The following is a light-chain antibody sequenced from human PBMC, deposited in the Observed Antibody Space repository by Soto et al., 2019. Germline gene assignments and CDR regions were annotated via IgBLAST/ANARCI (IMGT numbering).Light chain of an antibody. CDR2: AAS. Sequence: AIRMTQSPSSFSASTGDRVTITCRASQGISSYLAWYQQKPGKAPNLLIYAASTLQSGVPSRFSGSGSGTDFTLTISRLQSEDLVTYYCQQYYSYPWTFGQGTKVEIK. V-gene: IGKV1-8*01. CDR1: QGISSY. J-gene: IGKJ1*01. CDR3: QQYYSYPWT.